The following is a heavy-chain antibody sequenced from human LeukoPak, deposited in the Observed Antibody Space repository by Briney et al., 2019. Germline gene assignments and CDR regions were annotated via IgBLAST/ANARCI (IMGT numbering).Heavy chain of an antibody. CDR3: ARDSFGGSYPNWFDP. J-gene: IGHJ5*02. Sequence: PGGSLSLSCSASGFTFSSYSMNWVRQAPGKGLEWVSSISSSSSYIYYADSVKGRFTISRDNAKNSLYLQMNSLRAEDTAVYYCARDSFGGSYPNWFDPWGQGTLVTVSS. V-gene: IGHV3-21*01. D-gene: IGHD1-26*01. CDR2: ISSSSSYI. CDR1: GFTFSSYS.